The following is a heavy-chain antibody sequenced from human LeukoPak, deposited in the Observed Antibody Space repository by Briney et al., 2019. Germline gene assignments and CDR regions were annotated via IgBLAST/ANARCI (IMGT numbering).Heavy chain of an antibody. V-gene: IGHV4-39*01. J-gene: IGHJ4*02. Sequence: PSETLSLTCTVSGGSISSSSFYWGWIRQPPGKGLEWLGSFYYSGSTYSNPSLKSRVTISVDTSKNQFSLKLSSVPAADTAVYYCARHLYSSSRNPTFDYWGQGTLVTVSS. CDR2: FYYSGST. CDR3: ARHLYSSSRNPTFDY. D-gene: IGHD6-13*01. CDR1: GGSISSSSFY.